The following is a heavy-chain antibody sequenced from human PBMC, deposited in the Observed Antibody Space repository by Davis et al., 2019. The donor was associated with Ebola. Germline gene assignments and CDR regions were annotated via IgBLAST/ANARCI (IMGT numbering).Heavy chain of an antibody. D-gene: IGHD2-2*01. CDR1: GYSFTSYW. CDR2: IDPSDSYT. J-gene: IGHJ5*02. Sequence: GESLKISCKGSGYSFTSYWISWVRQMPGKGLEWMGRIDPSDSYTNYSPSFQGHVTISAAKSISTAYLQWSSLKASDTAMYYCARHPGSTWGGVNWFDPWGQGTLVTVSS. CDR3: ARHPGSTWGGVNWFDP. V-gene: IGHV5-10-1*01.